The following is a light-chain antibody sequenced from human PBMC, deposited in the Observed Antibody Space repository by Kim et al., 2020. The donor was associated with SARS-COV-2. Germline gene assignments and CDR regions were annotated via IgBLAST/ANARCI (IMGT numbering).Light chain of an antibody. CDR1: QSISSW. Sequence: SASVGVIVTITCRASQSISSWLAWYQQKPGKAPKLLIYKASSLESGVPSRFSGSGSGTEFTLTISSLQPDDFATYYCQQYNSYSPTFGQGTKLEI. V-gene: IGKV1-5*03. CDR2: KAS. CDR3: QQYNSYSPT. J-gene: IGKJ2*01.